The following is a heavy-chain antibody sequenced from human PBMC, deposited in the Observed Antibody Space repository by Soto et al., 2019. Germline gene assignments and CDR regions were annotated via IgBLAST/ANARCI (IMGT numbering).Heavy chain of an antibody. CDR3: SRETLWFGESLKS. J-gene: IGHJ4*01. D-gene: IGHD3-10*01. Sequence: EVQLVESGGGSAQTGGSLIISCAASGFTFGSYWMDWVRQAPGKGLVWVSRINGDGSITTYADSVKGRFTISRDRVGNTMYLQMNNLRADDTAVYYCSRETLWFGESLKSGGRGTLVTVSS. CDR1: GFTFGSYW. V-gene: IGHV3-74*01. CDR2: INGDGSIT.